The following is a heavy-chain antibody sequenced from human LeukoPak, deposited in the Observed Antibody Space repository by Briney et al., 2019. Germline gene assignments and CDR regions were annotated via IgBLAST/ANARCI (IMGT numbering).Heavy chain of an antibody. V-gene: IGHV3-11*04. CDR2: ISSSGSTI. CDR3: ARTSEDYGDYGSYYYMDV. D-gene: IGHD4-17*01. Sequence: GGSLRLSXAASGFTFSDYYMSWIRQSPGKGLEWLSYISSSGSTIYYADSVKGRFTISRDNAKNSLYLQMNSLRAEDTAVYYCARTSEDYGDYGSYYYMDVWGKGTTVTVSS. J-gene: IGHJ6*03. CDR1: GFTFSDYY.